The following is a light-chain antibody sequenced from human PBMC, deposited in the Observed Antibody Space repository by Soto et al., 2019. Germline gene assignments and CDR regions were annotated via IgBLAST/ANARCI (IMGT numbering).Light chain of an antibody. CDR2: EVT. Sequence: QSALIQPPSASGSPGQSVTISCAGSSGDVGAYEYVSWYQQHPSKAPKLILYEVTKRPSGVPDRFSGSKSGNTASLTVSGLQAEDEADYYCSSYGGSNIPLYVFGTGTKVTVL. CDR3: SSYGGSNIPLYV. CDR1: SGDVGAYEY. V-gene: IGLV2-8*01. J-gene: IGLJ1*01.